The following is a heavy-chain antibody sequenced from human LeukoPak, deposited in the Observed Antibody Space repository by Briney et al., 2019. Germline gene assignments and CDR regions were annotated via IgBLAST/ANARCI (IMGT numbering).Heavy chain of an antibody. J-gene: IGHJ6*03. D-gene: IGHD3-3*01. CDR1: GFTFSSYS. Sequence: GGSLRLSCAASGFTFSSYSLNWVRQAPGKGLEWVSYISSSSSNIFYADSVKGRFTISIDNAKNSLYLQMNSLRAEDTAVYYCAKSPITIFGVIHYYYMDVSGTGTTVTVSS. V-gene: IGHV3-48*01. CDR3: AKSPITIFGVIHYYYMDV. CDR2: ISSSSSNI.